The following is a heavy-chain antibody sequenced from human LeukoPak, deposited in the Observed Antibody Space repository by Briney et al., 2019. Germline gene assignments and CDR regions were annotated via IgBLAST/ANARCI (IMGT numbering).Heavy chain of an antibody. V-gene: IGHV1-18*01. CDR3: AILWFGELLGDLEFDI. D-gene: IGHD3-10*01. CDR1: GGTFSSYG. Sequence: ASVTVSCKASGGTFSSYGISWVRQAPGQGLEWMGWISAYNGNTNYAQKLQGRVTMTTDTSTSTAYMELRSLRSDDTAVYYCAILWFGELLGDLEFDIWGQGTMVTVSS. J-gene: IGHJ3*02. CDR2: ISAYNGNT.